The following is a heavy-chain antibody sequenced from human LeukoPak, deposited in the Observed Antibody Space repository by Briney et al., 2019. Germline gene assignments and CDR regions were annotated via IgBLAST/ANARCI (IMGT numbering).Heavy chain of an antibody. CDR1: GGSISSYY. CDR3: ARLLDNDISGDPDTFDV. Sequence: SETLSLTCTVSGGSISSYYWSWIRQPPGKGLEWIGYIYYSGSTNYNPSLKSRVTISVDTSKNQFSLKLTSVTSADTAVYSCARLLDNDISGDPDTFDVWGQGTTVIVSP. J-gene: IGHJ3*01. V-gene: IGHV4-59*01. CDR2: IYYSGST. D-gene: IGHD3-22*01.